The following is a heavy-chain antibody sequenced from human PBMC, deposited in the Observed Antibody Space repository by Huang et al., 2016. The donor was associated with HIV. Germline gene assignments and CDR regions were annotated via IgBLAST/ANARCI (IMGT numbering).Heavy chain of an antibody. CDR2: INHSGNI. Sequence: QVQLEQWGAGLLKASETLSLTCAVYGGSFSGYYWNWLRQAPRKGLGWVGEINHSGNIMYNPSLKRRVNMSVDTSKRQFSLYLTSLSAADTGTYFCARRYNSRRDYWGRGTLVTVHS. D-gene: IGHD3-22*01. CDR1: GGSFSGYY. CDR3: ARRYNSRRDY. J-gene: IGHJ4*02. V-gene: IGHV4-34*02.